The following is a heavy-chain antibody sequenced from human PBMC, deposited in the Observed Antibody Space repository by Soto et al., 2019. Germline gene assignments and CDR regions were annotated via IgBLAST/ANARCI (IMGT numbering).Heavy chain of an antibody. CDR1: GYTFTSYG. V-gene: IGHV1-18*04. Sequence: GASVKVSCKASGYTFTSYGISWVRQAPGQGLEWMGWISAYNGNTNYAQKLQGRVTITADESTSTAYMELSSLRSEDTAVYYCARGLSITMIVVVRNPPYYYYYGMDVWGQGTTVTVSS. D-gene: IGHD3-22*01. CDR3: ARGLSITMIVVVRNPPYYYYYGMDV. J-gene: IGHJ6*02. CDR2: ISAYNGNT.